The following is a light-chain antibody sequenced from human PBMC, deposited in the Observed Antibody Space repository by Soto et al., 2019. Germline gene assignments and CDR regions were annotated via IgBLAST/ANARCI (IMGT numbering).Light chain of an antibody. CDR2: GAS. Sequence: EIVMTQSPVTLSVSPGERTTLSCRASQSVSSSYLAWYQQKPGQAPRLLIYGASSRATGIPDRFSGSGSGTDFTLTISRLEPEDFAVYYCQQYGSSPSTFGQGTRLEIK. CDR1: QSVSSSY. CDR3: QQYGSSPST. V-gene: IGKV3-20*01. J-gene: IGKJ5*01.